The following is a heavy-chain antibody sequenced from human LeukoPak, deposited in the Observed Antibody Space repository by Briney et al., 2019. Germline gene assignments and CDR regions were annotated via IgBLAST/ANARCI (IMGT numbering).Heavy chain of an antibody. V-gene: IGHV3-23*01. Sequence: PGGSLRLSCSASGFTFSTYAMTWVRQAPGKGLEWVSGITGSGGSTSYADSVKGRCTVSRDNSKNTLYLQMNSLRTEDTAVYYCARGRHREINAGAEFMIQLWPRSYYFDYWGQGTLVTVSS. CDR1: GFTFSTYA. CDR3: ARGRHREINAGAEFMIQLWPRSYYFDY. CDR2: ITGSGGST. D-gene: IGHD5-18*01. J-gene: IGHJ4*02.